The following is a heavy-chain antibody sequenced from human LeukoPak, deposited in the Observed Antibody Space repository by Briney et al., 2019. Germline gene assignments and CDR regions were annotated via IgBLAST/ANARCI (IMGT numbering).Heavy chain of an antibody. J-gene: IGHJ3*02. Sequence: GVSLRLSCAASGFTFSSYSMNWVRQAPGKGLEWVSYIISTADAIYYADSVKGRFTISRDNAKNSLYLQMNSLRAEDTAVYYCARDSAYAFDIWGQGTMVTVSS. CDR2: IISTADAI. V-gene: IGHV3-48*01. CDR1: GFTFSSYS. CDR3: ARDSAYAFDI.